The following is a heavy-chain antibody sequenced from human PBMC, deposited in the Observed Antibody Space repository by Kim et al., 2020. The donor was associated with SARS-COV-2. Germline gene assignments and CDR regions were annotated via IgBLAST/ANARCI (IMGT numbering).Heavy chain of an antibody. CDR3: ARSIRGYFDY. D-gene: IGHD6-6*01. Sequence: YSDYELSVKSRISINPDTSKKQFALQLNSVTPEDTALYYCARSIRGYFDYWGQGTLVTVSS. V-gene: IGHV6-1*01. J-gene: IGHJ4*02. CDR2: YS.